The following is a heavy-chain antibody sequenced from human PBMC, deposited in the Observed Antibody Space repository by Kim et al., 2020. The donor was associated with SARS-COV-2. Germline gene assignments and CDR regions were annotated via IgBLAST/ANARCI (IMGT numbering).Heavy chain of an antibody. CDR2: IYHSGTS. CDR3: ARHREQWLVTGVSH. V-gene: IGHV4-39*01. D-gene: IGHD6-19*01. CDR1: GGPISRSNFF. J-gene: IGHJ4*02. Sequence: SETLSLTCTVSGGPISRSNFFWGWIRQPPGKGLEWIASIYHSGTSYYNASLKSRVTISADMSNNQFSLTLRSVTAADTAVYYCARHREQWLVTGVSHWGQGKLVTVSS.